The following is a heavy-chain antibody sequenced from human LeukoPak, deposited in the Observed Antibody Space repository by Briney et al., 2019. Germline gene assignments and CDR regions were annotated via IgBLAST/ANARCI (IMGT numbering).Heavy chain of an antibody. J-gene: IGHJ6*03. CDR3: ARGRGAARPNYYYMDV. D-gene: IGHD6-6*01. Sequence: PSETLSLTCAVHGGSFSGYYWTWIRQPPGKGLEWIGEINHHGSTNYNPSLKSRVTISVDTSKNQFSLKLSSVTAADTAVYYCARGRGAARPNYYYMDVWGKGTTVTVSS. CDR1: GGSFSGYY. CDR2: INHHGST. V-gene: IGHV4-34*01.